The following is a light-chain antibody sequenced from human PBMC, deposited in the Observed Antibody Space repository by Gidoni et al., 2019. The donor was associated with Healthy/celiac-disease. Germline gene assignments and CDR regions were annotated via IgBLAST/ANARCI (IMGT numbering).Light chain of an antibody. V-gene: IGKV3-20*01. Sequence: EIVLTQSPGTLSLSPGERATLSCRASQSVSSSYLAWYQQKPGLIYGASSRATGIPDRFSGSVSGTDFTLTISRLEPEDFAVYYCQQYGSSPPTFXPXTKVDIK. CDR3: QQYGSSPPT. J-gene: IGKJ3*01. CDR2: GAS. CDR1: QSVSSSY.